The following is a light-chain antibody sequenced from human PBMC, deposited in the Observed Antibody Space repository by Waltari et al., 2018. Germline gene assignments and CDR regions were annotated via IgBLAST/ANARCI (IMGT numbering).Light chain of an antibody. CDR3: SSQTLDGVVL. V-gene: IGLV2-14*03. J-gene: IGLJ2*01. Sequence: QSALTQPASVSGSPGQSITISCSGIHSAVAASDSVSWYQHHPGEAPQVIIYDVTNRPSGVSDRFSASKSANRAFLTISGLQPDDDGDYYCSSQTLDGVVLFGGGTKLTVL. CDR2: DVT. CDR1: HSAVAASDS.